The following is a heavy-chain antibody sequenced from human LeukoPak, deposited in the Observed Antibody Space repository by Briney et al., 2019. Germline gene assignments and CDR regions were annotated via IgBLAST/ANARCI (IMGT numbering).Heavy chain of an antibody. V-gene: IGHV3-21*01. CDR3: ARGAITIFGVVQTLYNWFDP. J-gene: IGHJ5*02. D-gene: IGHD3-3*01. Sequence: PGGSLRLSCETSGFTFSSYSMNWVPQAPGKGLEWVSSISSSSSYIYYADSVKGRFTISRDNAKNSLYLQMNSLRAEDTAVYYCARGAITIFGVVQTLYNWFDPWGQGTLVTVSS. CDR2: ISSSSSYI. CDR1: GFTFSSYS.